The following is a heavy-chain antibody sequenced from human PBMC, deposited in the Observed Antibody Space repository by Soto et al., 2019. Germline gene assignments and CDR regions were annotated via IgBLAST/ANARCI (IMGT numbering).Heavy chain of an antibody. Sequence: QVQLQQWGAGLLKPSETLSLTCAVYGGFVSSGSYYWCWIRQPPGKGLEWIGEMSHSGGTHFNPSLKSRVTTSVDTSKNQFSLKMSSVTAADTALYYCAGVERGTATTVVDAFDIWGPGTMVTVSS. CDR2: MSHSGGT. D-gene: IGHD1-1*01. CDR1: GGFVSSGSYY. V-gene: IGHV4-34*01. CDR3: AGVERGTATTVVDAFDI. J-gene: IGHJ3*02.